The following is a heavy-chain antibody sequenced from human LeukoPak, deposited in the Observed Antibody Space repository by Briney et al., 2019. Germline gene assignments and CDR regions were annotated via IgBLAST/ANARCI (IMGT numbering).Heavy chain of an antibody. Sequence: PGGSLRLSCAASGFTFSSYAMSWVRQAPGKGLEWVSGISDSGSSTYYADSVKGRFTISRDNSKNTLYLQMNSLTAEDTAVYYCAKDRRRFWSGYLDYWGQGALSPSPQ. CDR3: AKDRRRFWSGYLDY. CDR1: GFTFSSYA. V-gene: IGHV3-23*01. D-gene: IGHD3-3*01. CDR2: ISDSGSST. J-gene: IGHJ4*02.